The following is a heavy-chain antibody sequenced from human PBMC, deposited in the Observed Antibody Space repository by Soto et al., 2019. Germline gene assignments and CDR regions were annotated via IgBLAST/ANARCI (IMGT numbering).Heavy chain of an antibody. CDR2: INSDGSST. D-gene: IGHD4-17*01. Sequence: GGSLRLSCAASGFTFSSYWMHWVRQAPGKGLVWVSRINSDGSSTSYADSVKGRFPISRDNAKNTLYLQMNSLRAEDTAVYYCARVTSPYGADDAFDIWGQGTMVTVSS. CDR1: GFTFSSYW. CDR3: ARVTSPYGADDAFDI. J-gene: IGHJ3*02. V-gene: IGHV3-74*01.